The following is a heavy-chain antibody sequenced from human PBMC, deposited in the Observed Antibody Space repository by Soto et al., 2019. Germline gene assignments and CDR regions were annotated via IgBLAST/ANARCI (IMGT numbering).Heavy chain of an antibody. Sequence: ASVKVSCKASGGTFSSYAISWVRQAPGQGLEWMGGIIPIFGTANYAQKFQGRVTITADESTSTAYMELSSLRSEDTAVYYCASGGATVTTSYYYYVMDVCGQGTTVTVSS. CDR2: IIPIFGTA. CDR3: ASGGATVTTSYYYYVMDV. J-gene: IGHJ6*02. CDR1: GGTFSSYA. V-gene: IGHV1-69*13. D-gene: IGHD4-17*01.